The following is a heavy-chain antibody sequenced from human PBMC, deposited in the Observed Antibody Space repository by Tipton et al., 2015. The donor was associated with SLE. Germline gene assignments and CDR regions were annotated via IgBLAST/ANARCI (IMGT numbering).Heavy chain of an antibody. CDR3: ARGFSPIAGHYYYLDV. CDR2: INHSGST. J-gene: IGHJ6*03. V-gene: IGHV4-34*01. Sequence: TLPLTCAVYGGSFSGYYWSWIRQSPGKGLEWIGDINHSGSTNYNPSLKSRVTISVDTSKNQFSLRLSSVTAADTAIYYYARGFSPIAGHYYYLDVWGRGTTVTVSS. D-gene: IGHD3-16*02. CDR1: GGSFSGYY.